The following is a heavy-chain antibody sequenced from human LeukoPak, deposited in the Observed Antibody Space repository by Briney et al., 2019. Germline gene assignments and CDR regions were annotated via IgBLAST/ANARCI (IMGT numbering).Heavy chain of an antibody. V-gene: IGHV4-59*01. Sequence: SETLSLTCTVSGGSISTYYWTWIRQPPGKGLEWIGYIDYSGSTNYNPSLKSRVSISVDTSKNQFSLRLSSVTAVDTAVYYCARGQRGLPYWGQGTLVTVSS. D-gene: IGHD3-16*01. CDR3: ARGQRGLPY. J-gene: IGHJ4*02. CDR1: GGSISTYY. CDR2: IDYSGST.